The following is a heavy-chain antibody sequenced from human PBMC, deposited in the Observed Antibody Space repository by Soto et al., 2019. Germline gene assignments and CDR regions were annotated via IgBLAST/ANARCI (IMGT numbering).Heavy chain of an antibody. CDR3: ASPVGYCSGGSCLSI. V-gene: IGHV3-33*01. D-gene: IGHD2-15*01. Sequence: GGSLRLSCAASGFTFSSYGMHWVRQAPGKGLEWVAVIWYDGSNKYYADSVKGRFTISRDNSKNTLYLQMNSPRAEDTAVYYCASPVGYCSGGSCLSIWGQGTMVTVSS. CDR1: GFTFSSYG. CDR2: IWYDGSNK. J-gene: IGHJ3*02.